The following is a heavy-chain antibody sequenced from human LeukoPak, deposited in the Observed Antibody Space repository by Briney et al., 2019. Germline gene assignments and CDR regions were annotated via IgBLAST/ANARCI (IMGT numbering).Heavy chain of an antibody. CDR2: VFYTVST. J-gene: IGHJ4*02. Sequence: SSETLSLTCTVSGDSIGSYYWSSIRQPPGDGLESIGYVFYTVSTNCNPSLKRRVTISVNTSKTHFSLNLRSVTAADTAIYYCARDRYWDVYHSDLWGQGTLVIAYS. V-gene: IGHV4-59*12. CDR3: ARDRYWDVYHSDL. CDR1: GDSIGSYY. D-gene: IGHD2-15*01.